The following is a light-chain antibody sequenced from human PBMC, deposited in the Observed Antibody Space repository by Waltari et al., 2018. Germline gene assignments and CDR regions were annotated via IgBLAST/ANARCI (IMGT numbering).Light chain of an antibody. CDR2: KVS. CDR3: MEGAQWYT. Sequence: DVVLTQSPLSLSVTLGQSASVSCRSSQSLAFSDGKTYLNWFHQRPGQSPRRLIYKVSNRESGVPDRIGGSGSGTDFALKISRVEAEDVGVYYCMEGAQWYTFGQGTKLEIK. CDR1: QSLAFSDGKTY. V-gene: IGKV2-30*01. J-gene: IGKJ2*01.